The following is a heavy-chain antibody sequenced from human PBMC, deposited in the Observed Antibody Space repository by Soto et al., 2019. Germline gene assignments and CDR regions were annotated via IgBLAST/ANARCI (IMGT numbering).Heavy chain of an antibody. Sequence: PGGSLRLSCAASGFTCSRDAMSWVLQAPGKGLEWVSVISGSGGDTYYADSVKGRFTISRDNSKNTLYLQMNSLRAEDTAVYYCAKGGYDILTGYYSYYYYGLDVWGQGTTVTVSS. CDR2: ISGSGGDT. CDR1: GFTCSRDA. CDR3: AKGGYDILTGYYSYYYYGLDV. J-gene: IGHJ6*02. D-gene: IGHD3-9*01. V-gene: IGHV3-23*01.